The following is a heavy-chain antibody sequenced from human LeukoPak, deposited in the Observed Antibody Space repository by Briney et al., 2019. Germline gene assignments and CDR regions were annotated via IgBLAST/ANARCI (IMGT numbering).Heavy chain of an antibody. V-gene: IGHV1-46*01. CDR1: GYTFTSNY. CDR3: ARGTGYCSSTSVYTRPPFDP. D-gene: IGHD2-2*02. Sequence: ASVKLSCKASGYTFTSNYMHWVRHAPGQGLEWMGIINTSSGSTSYAQKFQGRGTMTRDTSTSSVYMELSSLRTEDTAVYYCARGTGYCSSTSVYTRPPFDPWGQGRLVTVSS. J-gene: IGHJ5*02. CDR2: INTSSGST.